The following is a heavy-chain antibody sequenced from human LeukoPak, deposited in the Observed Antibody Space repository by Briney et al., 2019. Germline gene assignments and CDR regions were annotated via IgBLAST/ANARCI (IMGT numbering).Heavy chain of an antibody. D-gene: IGHD3-22*01. CDR2: ISGSGGST. CDR1: GFTFSSYA. Sequence: TGGSLRLSCAASGFTFSSYAMSWVRQAPGKGLEWVSAISGSGGSTYYADSVKGRFTISRDNSKNTLYLQMNSLRAEDTAVYYCAKISITMIVVVTHFDYWGQGTLVTVSS. J-gene: IGHJ4*02. V-gene: IGHV3-23*01. CDR3: AKISITMIVVVTHFDY.